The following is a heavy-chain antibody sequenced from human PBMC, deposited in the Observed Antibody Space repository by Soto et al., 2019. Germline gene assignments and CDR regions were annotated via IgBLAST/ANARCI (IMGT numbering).Heavy chain of an antibody. J-gene: IGHJ6*02. CDR3: AKDIDHGMDV. CDR2: ISWNSGSI. V-gene: IGHV3-9*01. Sequence: PGGSLRLSCAASGFTFDDYAMHWVRQAPGKGLEWVSGISWNSGSIGYADPVKGRFTISRDNAKNSLYLQMNSLRAGDTALYYCAKDIDHGMDVGGQGTTVTVSS. CDR1: GFTFDDYA.